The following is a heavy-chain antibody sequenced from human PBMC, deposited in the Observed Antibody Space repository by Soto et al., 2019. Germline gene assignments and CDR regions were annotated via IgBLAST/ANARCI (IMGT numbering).Heavy chain of an antibody. CDR1: GFTFDDYA. D-gene: IGHD6-19*01. CDR3: AKRGIAVAGNSWYFDL. J-gene: IGHJ2*01. CDR2: ISWNSGSI. Sequence: EVQLVESGGGLVQPGRSLRLSCAASGFTFDDYAMHWVRQAPGKGLEWVSGISWNSGSIGYADSVKGRFTISRDNAKNSLYLQMNSLRAEDTALYYCAKRGIAVAGNSWYFDLWGRGTLVTVSS. V-gene: IGHV3-9*01.